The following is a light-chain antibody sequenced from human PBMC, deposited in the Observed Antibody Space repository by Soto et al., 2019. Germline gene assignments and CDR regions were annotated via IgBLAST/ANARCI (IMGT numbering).Light chain of an antibody. CDR1: SSNIGSNY. Sequence: QLVLTQPPSASGTPGQRVTISCSGSSSNIGSNYVYWYQQLPGTAPKLLIYRNNQRPSGVPDRFSGSKSGTSASLAISGLRSEDEADYYCAAWDDSLSVPRVFGGGTKLTVL. CDR2: RNN. V-gene: IGLV1-47*01. J-gene: IGLJ2*01. CDR3: AAWDDSLSVPRV.